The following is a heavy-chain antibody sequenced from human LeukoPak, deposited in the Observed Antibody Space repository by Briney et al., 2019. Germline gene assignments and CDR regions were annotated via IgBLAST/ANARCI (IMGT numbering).Heavy chain of an antibody. D-gene: IGHD3-10*01. CDR2: IIPILGIA. Sequence: GASVKVSCKASGGTFSSYTISWVRQAPGQGLEWMGRIIPILGIANYAQKFQGRVTIAADKSTSTAYMELSSLRSEDTAVYYCARAGETADFDYWGQGTLVTVSS. V-gene: IGHV1-69*02. CDR3: ARAGETADFDY. CDR1: GGTFSSYT. J-gene: IGHJ4*02.